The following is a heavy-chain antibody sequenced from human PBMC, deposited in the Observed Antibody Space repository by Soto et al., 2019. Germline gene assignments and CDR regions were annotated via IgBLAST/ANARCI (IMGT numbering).Heavy chain of an antibody. D-gene: IGHD1-20*01. CDR3: ARARGDNWNDDYYYGMDV. CDR2: IIPIFGTA. V-gene: IGHV1-69*13. Sequence: SVKVSCKASGGTFSSYAISWVRQAPGQGLEWMGGIIPIFGTANYAQKFQGRVTITADESTSTAYMELSSLSSEDTAVYYCARARGDNWNDDYYYGMDVWGQGTTVTVSS. CDR1: GGTFSSYA. J-gene: IGHJ6*02.